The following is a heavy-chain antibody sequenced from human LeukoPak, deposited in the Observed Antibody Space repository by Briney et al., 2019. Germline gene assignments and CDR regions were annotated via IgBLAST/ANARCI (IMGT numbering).Heavy chain of an antibody. CDR1: GFTFSSYA. CDR2: ISYDGSNK. CDR3: ARVVAAAR. V-gene: IGHV3-30*04. J-gene: IGHJ4*02. Sequence: GGSLRLSCAASGFTFSSYAMHWVRRAPGKGLEWVAVISYDGSNKYYADSVKGRFTISRDNSKNTLYLQMNSLRAEDTAVYYCARVVAAARWGQGTQVTVSS. D-gene: IGHD2-15*01.